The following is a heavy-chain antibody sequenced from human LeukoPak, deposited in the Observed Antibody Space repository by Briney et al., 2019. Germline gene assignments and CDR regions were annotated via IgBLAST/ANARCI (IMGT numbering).Heavy chain of an antibody. CDR3: AKCPYGDYFDWFDP. D-gene: IGHD4-17*01. CDR1: GFTFSSYG. V-gene: IGHV3-33*06. Sequence: PGRSLRLSCAASGFTFSSYGMHWVRQAPGKGLEWVAVIWYDGSNKYYADSVKGRFTISRDNSKNTLYLQMNSLRAEDTAVYYCAKCPYGDYFDWFDPWGQGTLVTVSS. CDR2: IWYDGSNK. J-gene: IGHJ5*02.